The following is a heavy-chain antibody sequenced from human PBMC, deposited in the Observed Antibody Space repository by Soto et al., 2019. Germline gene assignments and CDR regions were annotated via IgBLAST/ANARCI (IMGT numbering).Heavy chain of an antibody. CDR3: ARTLPNYDILTGYNVYYYMDV. Sequence: SETLSLTCTVSGGSISSSSYYWGWIRQPPGKGLEWIGSIYYSGSTYYNPSLKSRVTISVDTSKNQFSLKLSSVTAADTAVYYCARTLPNYDILTGYNVYYYMDVWGKGTTVTVSS. CDR2: IYYSGST. V-gene: IGHV4-39*01. D-gene: IGHD3-9*01. J-gene: IGHJ6*03. CDR1: GGSISSSSYY.